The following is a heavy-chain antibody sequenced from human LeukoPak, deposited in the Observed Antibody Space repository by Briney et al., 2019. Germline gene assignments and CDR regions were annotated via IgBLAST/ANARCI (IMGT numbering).Heavy chain of an antibody. CDR3: ATSRTTDYYYGMDV. CDR1: GYTFTGYY. D-gene: IGHD2/OR15-2a*01. J-gene: IGHJ6*02. CDR2: INPNSGGT. V-gene: IGHV1-2*02. Sequence: ASVKVSCKASGYTFTGYYMQWVRQAPGQGLEWMGWINPNSGGTNYAQKFQGRVTMTRDTSISTAYMELSRLRSDDTAVYYCATSRTTDYYYGMDVWGQGTTVTVSS.